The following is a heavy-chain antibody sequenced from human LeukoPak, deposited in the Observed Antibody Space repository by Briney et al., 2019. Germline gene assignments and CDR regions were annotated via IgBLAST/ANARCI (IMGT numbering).Heavy chain of an antibody. Sequence: GSSVKVSCKASGGTFSSYAISWVRQAPGQGLEWMGGIIPIFGTANYAQKFQGRVTITTDESTSTAYMELSSLRSEDTAVYYCARVGSIAAAGTLNWFDPWGQGTLVAVSS. D-gene: IGHD6-13*01. CDR2: IIPIFGTA. CDR1: GGTFSSYA. CDR3: ARVGSIAAAGTLNWFDP. J-gene: IGHJ5*02. V-gene: IGHV1-69*05.